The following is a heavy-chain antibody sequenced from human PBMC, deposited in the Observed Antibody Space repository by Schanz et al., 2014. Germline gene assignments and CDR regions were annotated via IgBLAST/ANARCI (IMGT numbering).Heavy chain of an antibody. D-gene: IGHD6-19*01. Sequence: VQLLESGGGLVQPGGSLRLSCAASGFSFSIFAMTWVRQAPGKGLEWVAVMSYDGSNKYYADSVKGRFTISRDNAKNSLYLQMNSLRAEDTAVYYCAKAGSGWSTAGYYYWGQGTLVAVSS. J-gene: IGHJ4*02. V-gene: IGHV3-30-3*01. CDR2: MSYDGSNK. CDR3: AKAGSGWSTAGYYY. CDR1: GFSFSIFA.